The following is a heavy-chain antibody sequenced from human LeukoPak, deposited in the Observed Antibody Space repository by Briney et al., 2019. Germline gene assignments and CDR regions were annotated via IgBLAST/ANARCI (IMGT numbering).Heavy chain of an antibody. Sequence: SETLSLTCTVSGGSVSSGSYYWSWIRQPPGKGLEWIGYIYYSGSTNYNPSLKSRVTISVDTSKNQFSLKLSSVTAADTAVYYCARDRGGDYGDYEVYYYGMDVWGKGTTVTVSS. J-gene: IGHJ6*04. CDR2: IYYSGST. CDR3: ARDRGGDYGDYEVYYYGMDV. CDR1: GGSVSSGSYY. V-gene: IGHV4-61*01. D-gene: IGHD4-17*01.